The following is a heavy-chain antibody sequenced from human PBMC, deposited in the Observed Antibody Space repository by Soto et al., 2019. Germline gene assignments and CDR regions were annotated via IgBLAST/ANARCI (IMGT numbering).Heavy chain of an antibody. CDR1: GDTFNKYT. Sequence: QVQLVQSGAEVKEPGSSVKVSCKVSGDTFNKYTINWVRQAPGQGLEWMAGIIPIYGTANYALKFHDTIKVTADESTATAYMELNSLTSEDTAIYYCARDGHGYNYWYFDLWGRGTLITVSS. CDR2: IIPIYGTA. J-gene: IGHJ2*01. D-gene: IGHD5-12*01. CDR3: ARDGHGYNYWYFDL. V-gene: IGHV1-69*01.